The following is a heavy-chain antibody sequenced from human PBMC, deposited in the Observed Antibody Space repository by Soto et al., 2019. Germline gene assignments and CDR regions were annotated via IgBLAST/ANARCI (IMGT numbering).Heavy chain of an antibody. V-gene: IGHV4-34*01. CDR2: INHSGST. J-gene: IGHJ6*02. D-gene: IGHD6-19*01. CDR3: ASLKNTVAGTSYYYYYYGMDV. Sequence: PSETLSLTCAVYGGSFSGYYWSWIRQPPGKGLEWIGEINHSGSTNYNPSLKSRVTISVDTSKNQFSLKLSSVTAADTAVYYCASLKNTVAGTSYYYYYYGMDVWGQGTTVTVSS. CDR1: GGSFSGYY.